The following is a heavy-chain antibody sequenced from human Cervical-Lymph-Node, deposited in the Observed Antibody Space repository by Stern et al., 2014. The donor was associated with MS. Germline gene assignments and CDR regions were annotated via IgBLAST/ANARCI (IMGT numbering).Heavy chain of an antibody. CDR2: INSDGNTT. J-gene: IGHJ6*02. V-gene: IGHV3-74*02. D-gene: IGHD5/OR15-5a*01. CDR3: ARAGLPYYYYYGMDV. CDR1: GFTFSSYW. Sequence: EVQLVESGGGLVQPGGSLRLSCAASGFTFSSYWMHWVRQAPGKGLVGVSRINSDGNTTSYADSVKGRFTISRDNAKNTLYLQMNSLRAEDTAVYYCARAGLPYYYYYGMDVWGQGTTVTVSS.